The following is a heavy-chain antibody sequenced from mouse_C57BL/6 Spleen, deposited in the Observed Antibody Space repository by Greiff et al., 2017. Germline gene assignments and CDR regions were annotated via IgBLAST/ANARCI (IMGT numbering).Heavy chain of an antibody. J-gene: IGHJ1*03. Sequence: EVQRVESGGGLVKPGGSLKLSCVASGFTFSNYWMNWVRQSPEKGLEWVAQIRLKSDNYATHYAESVKGRFTISRDDSKSSVYLQMNNLRAEDTGIYYCTGIYYDYLYWYFDVWGTGTTVTVSS. CDR1: GFTFSNYW. CDR2: IRLKSDNYAT. V-gene: IGHV6-3*01. D-gene: IGHD2-4*01. CDR3: TGIYYDYLYWYFDV.